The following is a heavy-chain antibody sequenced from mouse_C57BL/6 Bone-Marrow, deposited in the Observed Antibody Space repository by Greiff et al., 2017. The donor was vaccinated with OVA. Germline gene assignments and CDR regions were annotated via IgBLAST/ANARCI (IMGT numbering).Heavy chain of an antibody. Sequence: LQESGPELVKPGASVKISCKASGYAFSSSWMNWVKQRPGKGLEWIGRIYPGDGDTNYNGKFKGKATLTADKSSSTAYMQLSSLTSEDSAVYFCARGGHYGNYGFAYWGQGTLVTVSA. CDR2: IYPGDGDT. J-gene: IGHJ3*01. CDR1: GYAFSSSW. CDR3: ARGGHYGNYGFAY. D-gene: IGHD2-1*01. V-gene: IGHV1-82*01.